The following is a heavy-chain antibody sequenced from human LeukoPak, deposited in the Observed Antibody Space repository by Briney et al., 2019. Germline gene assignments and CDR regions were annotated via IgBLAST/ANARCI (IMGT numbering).Heavy chain of an antibody. CDR1: GGSVSSYY. CDR2: IHNSGRT. D-gene: IGHD1-14*01. CDR3: AKHGTISSESYFDY. V-gene: IGHV4-59*08. Sequence: SETLSLTCSVSGGSVSSYYWSWIRQSPGKGLEWIGYIHNSGRTNYNPSLKSRVTGFVDTSKNQVSLRLSSVTAADTAVYYCAKHGTISSESYFDYWGQGALVTVSS. J-gene: IGHJ4*02.